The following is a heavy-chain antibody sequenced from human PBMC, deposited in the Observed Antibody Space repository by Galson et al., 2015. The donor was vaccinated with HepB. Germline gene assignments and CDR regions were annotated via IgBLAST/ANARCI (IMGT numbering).Heavy chain of an antibody. V-gene: IGHV3-30*18. CDR1: GFTFSSYG. J-gene: IGHJ6*02. CDR2: ISYDGSNK. CDR3: AKASLPIGPDGMDV. D-gene: IGHD3-16*01. Sequence: SLRLSCAASGFTFSSYGMHWVRQAPGKGLEWVAVISYDGSNKYYADSVKGRFTISSDNSKNTLYLQMNSLRAEDTAVYYCAKASLPIGPDGMDVWGQGTTVTVSS.